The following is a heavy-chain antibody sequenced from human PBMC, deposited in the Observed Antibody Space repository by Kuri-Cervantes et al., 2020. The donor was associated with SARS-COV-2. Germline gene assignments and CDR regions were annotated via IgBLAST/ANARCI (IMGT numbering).Heavy chain of an antibody. CDR1: GGSFSGYY. Sequence: SETLSLTCAVYGGSFSGYYWSWIRQPPGKGLEWIGEINHSGSTYYNPSLKSRVTISVDTSKNQFSLKLSSVTAADMAVYYCARFTEYSSSLLDYWGQGTLVTVSS. J-gene: IGHJ4*02. D-gene: IGHD6-6*01. CDR2: INHSGST. CDR3: ARFTEYSSSLLDY. V-gene: IGHV4-34*01.